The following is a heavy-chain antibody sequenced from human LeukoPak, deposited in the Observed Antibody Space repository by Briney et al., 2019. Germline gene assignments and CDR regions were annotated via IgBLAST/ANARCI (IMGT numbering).Heavy chain of an antibody. CDR3: ARDRVVVPAAIGGGYYYGMDV. CDR2: IYTSGST. D-gene: IGHD2-2*02. J-gene: IGHJ6*02. Sequence: SQTLSLTCTVSGGSISSGSYYWSWIWQPAGKGLEWIGRIYTSGSTNYNPSLKSRVTISVDTSKNQFSLKLSSVTAADTAVYYCARDRVVVPAAIGGGYYYGMDVWGQGTTVTVSS. CDR1: GGSISSGSYY. V-gene: IGHV4-61*02.